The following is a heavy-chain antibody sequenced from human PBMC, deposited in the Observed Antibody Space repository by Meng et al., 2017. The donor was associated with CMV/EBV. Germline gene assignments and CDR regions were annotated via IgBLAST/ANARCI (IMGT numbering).Heavy chain of an antibody. CDR3: ARVPRIAAAGTWTR. CDR1: GFIFSSYG. J-gene: IGHJ4*02. V-gene: IGHV3-7*01. Sequence: GGSLRLSCATSGFIFSSYGIHWVRQAPGKGLEWVANIKQDGSEKYYVDSVKGRFTISRDNAKNSLYLQMNSLRAEDTAVYYCARVPRIAAAGTWTRWGQGTLVTVSS. D-gene: IGHD6-13*01. CDR2: IKQDGSEK.